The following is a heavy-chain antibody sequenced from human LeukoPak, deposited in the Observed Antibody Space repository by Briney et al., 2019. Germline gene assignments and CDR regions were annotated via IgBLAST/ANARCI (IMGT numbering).Heavy chain of an antibody. D-gene: IGHD5-12*01. CDR2: ISGGDGTT. CDR3: AKLRGYAPRYYYMDV. CDR1: GFTFDDYG. Sequence: GGSLRLSCAASGFTFDDYGMSWVRHAPGKGLEWVSAISGGDGTTYYADSVRGRFSISRDNSNNMLYLQMNSLRAEDTALYYCAKLRGYAPRYYYMDVWGKGTTVTVSS. V-gene: IGHV3-23*01. J-gene: IGHJ6*03.